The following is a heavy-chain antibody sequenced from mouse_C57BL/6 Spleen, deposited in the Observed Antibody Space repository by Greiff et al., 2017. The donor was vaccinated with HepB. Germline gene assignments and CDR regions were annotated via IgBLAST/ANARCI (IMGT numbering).Heavy chain of an antibody. Sequence: EVMLVESGEGLVKPGGSLKLSCAASGFTFSSYAMSWVRQTPEKRLEWVAYISSGGDYIYYADTVKGRFTISRDNARNTLYLQMSSLKSEDTAMYYCTRETAQATRAMDYWGQGTSVTVSS. CDR3: TRETAQATRAMDY. CDR1: GFTFSSYA. V-gene: IGHV5-9-1*02. CDR2: ISSGGDYI. D-gene: IGHD3-2*02. J-gene: IGHJ4*01.